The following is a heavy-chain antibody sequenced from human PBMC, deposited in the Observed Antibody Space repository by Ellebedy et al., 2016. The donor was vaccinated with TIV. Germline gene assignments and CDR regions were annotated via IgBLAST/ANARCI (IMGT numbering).Heavy chain of an antibody. Sequence: MPSETLSLTCAVYGGSFSGYYWSWIRQPPGKGLEWIGEINHSGSTNYNPSLKSRVTISVDTPKNQFSLKLSSVTAADTAVYYCARAISPTTPGNWFDRWGQGTLVTVSS. V-gene: IGHV4-34*01. CDR1: GGSFSGYY. J-gene: IGHJ5*02. D-gene: IGHD4-17*01. CDR2: INHSGST. CDR3: ARAISPTTPGNWFDR.